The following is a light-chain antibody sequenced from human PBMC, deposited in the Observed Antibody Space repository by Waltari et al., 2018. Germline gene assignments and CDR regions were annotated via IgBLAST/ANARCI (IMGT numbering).Light chain of an antibody. Sequence: QSALTQPASVSGSPGQSITISCTGSSRDIGSYNSFSWYQQHPDTAPKLILYDVTKRPSGVSHRFSASKSGNTASLSISGLQADDEAVYHCSSYAGSSTVVFGGGTKLTVL. CDR1: SRDIGSYNS. CDR3: SSYAGSSTVV. V-gene: IGLV2-23*02. J-gene: IGLJ2*01. CDR2: DVT.